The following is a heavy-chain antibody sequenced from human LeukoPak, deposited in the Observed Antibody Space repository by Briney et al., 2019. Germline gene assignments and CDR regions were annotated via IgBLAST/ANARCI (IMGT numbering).Heavy chain of an antibody. V-gene: IGHV4-34*01. CDR1: GGSFSGYY. CDR3: ARGTLGFSDYVWGSYRYHYFGY. J-gene: IGHJ4*02. D-gene: IGHD3-16*02. Sequence: SETLSLTCAVYGGSFSGYYWSWIRQPPGKGLEWIGEINHSGSTNYNPSLKSRVTISVDTSKNQFSLKLSSVTAADTAVYYCARGTLGFSDYVWGSYRYHYFGYWGQGTLVTVSS. CDR2: INHSGST.